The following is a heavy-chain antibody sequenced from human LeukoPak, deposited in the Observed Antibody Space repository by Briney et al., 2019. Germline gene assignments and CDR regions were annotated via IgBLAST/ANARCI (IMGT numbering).Heavy chain of an antibody. V-gene: IGHV4-59*01. Sequence: SETLPLTCTVSGGSISSYYWSWIRQPPGKGLEWIGYIYYSGSTNYNPSLKSRVTISVDTSKNQFSLKLSSVTAADTAVYYCTRVAGYSYGPSFDYWGQGTLVTASS. J-gene: IGHJ4*02. CDR2: IYYSGST. CDR3: TRVAGYSYGPSFDY. D-gene: IGHD5-18*01. CDR1: GGSISSYY.